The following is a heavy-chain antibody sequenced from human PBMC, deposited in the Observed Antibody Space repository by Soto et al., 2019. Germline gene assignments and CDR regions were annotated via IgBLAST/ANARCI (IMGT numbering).Heavy chain of an antibody. CDR3: ATSGGGWLQPPV. J-gene: IGHJ4*02. CDR2: IKQDGSEK. Sequence: EVQLVESGGGLVQPGGSLRLSCAASGFTFRSNWMSWVRQAPGKGLEWVANIKQDGSEKYYVDSVKGRFTISRDNAKNSRFLQLNSLRAEDTAVYYCATSGGGWLQPPVWGQGTLVTVSS. D-gene: IGHD5-12*01. CDR1: GFTFRSNW. V-gene: IGHV3-7*03.